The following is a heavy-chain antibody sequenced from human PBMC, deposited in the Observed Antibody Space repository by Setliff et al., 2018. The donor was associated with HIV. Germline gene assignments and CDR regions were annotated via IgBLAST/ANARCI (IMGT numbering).Heavy chain of an antibody. Sequence: PSETLSLTCTVSGGSVSGFYWSWIRQPPGKGLDWIGSIDTTGDTKYNPSLRSRVSISIDMSRNNFSLKLSSVTAADTAVYFCARGRGSSSSWPIDYWGQGTLVTVSS. CDR3: ARGRGSSSSWPIDY. CDR2: IDTTGDT. CDR1: GGSVSGFY. V-gene: IGHV4-4*09. D-gene: IGHD6-13*01. J-gene: IGHJ4*02.